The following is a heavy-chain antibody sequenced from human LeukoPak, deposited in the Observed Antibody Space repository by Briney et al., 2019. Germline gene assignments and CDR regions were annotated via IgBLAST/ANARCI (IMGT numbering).Heavy chain of an antibody. CDR1: GFTFSNYW. Sequence: GGSLRLSCAASGFTFSNYWMSWVRQAPGKGLEWVANIKEDGSEKYYVDSVKGRFTISRDNAKNSLYLQMNSLRAEDTAVYYCAREMFPIFDYWGQGTLVTVSS. V-gene: IGHV3-7*01. CDR2: IKEDGSEK. D-gene: IGHD3-10*02. CDR3: AREMFPIFDY. J-gene: IGHJ4*02.